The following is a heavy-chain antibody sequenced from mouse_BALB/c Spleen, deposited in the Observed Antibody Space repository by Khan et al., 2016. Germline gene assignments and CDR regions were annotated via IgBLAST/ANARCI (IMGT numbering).Heavy chain of an antibody. CDR1: GYSITSDYA. V-gene: IGHV3-2*02. CDR3: TRSPTATRYFDV. J-gene: IGHJ1*01. D-gene: IGHD1-2*01. Sequence: EVQLQESGPGLVKPSQSLSLTCTVTGYSITSDYAWNWIRQFPGNKLEWMGYIRYSGSTTYNPSLKSRISITRDTSKNQFFLQLYSVTTEDTATYSWTRSPTATRYFDVWGAGTTVTVSS. CDR2: IRYSGST.